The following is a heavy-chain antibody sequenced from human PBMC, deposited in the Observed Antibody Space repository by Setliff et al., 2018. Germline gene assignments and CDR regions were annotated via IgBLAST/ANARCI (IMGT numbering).Heavy chain of an antibody. CDR3: ARHTIAMSTVISYFDY. CDR1: SGSISSDNYY. J-gene: IGHJ4*02. V-gene: IGHV4-39*01. CDR2: LSYNGNA. Sequence: PSETLSLTCTVYSGSISSDNYYWGWIRQPPGKGLDWIRSLSYNGNAYYTPSLTSRVTISIDTSKNQFSLKLSSVTAADTAVYYCARHTIAMSTVISYFDYWGQGTLVTVSS. D-gene: IGHD4-4*01.